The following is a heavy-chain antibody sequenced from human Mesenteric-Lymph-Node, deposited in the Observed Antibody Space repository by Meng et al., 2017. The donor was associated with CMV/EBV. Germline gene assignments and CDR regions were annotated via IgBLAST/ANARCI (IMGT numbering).Heavy chain of an antibody. V-gene: IGHV3-30*02. D-gene: IGHD3-10*01. Sequence: GESLKISCAASGFTFSDYYMSWIRQAPGKGLEWVAFIRYDGSNKYYADSVKGRFTISRDNSKNTLYLQMNSLRAEDTAVYYCATVPSVVRGVKWFDPWGQGTLVTVSS. CDR2: IRYDGSNK. J-gene: IGHJ5*02. CDR1: GFTFSDYY. CDR3: ATVPSVVRGVKWFDP.